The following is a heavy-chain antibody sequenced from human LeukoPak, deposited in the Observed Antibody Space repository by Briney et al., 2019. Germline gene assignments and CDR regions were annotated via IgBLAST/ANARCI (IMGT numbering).Heavy chain of an antibody. CDR2: ISGSGGGT. CDR1: GFTFSSYA. Sequence: GGSLRLSCAASGFTFSSYAMSWVRQAPGKGLEWVSAISGSGGGTYYADSVKGRFTISRDNSKNTLYLQMNSLRAEDTAVYYCAKGRGSGSYLPDYWGQGTLVTVSS. CDR3: AKGRGSGSYLPDY. D-gene: IGHD3-10*01. J-gene: IGHJ4*02. V-gene: IGHV3-23*01.